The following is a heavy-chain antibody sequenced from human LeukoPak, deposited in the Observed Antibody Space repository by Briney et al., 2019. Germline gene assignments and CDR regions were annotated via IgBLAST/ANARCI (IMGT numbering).Heavy chain of an antibody. CDR2: INEDGREK. D-gene: IGHD1-7*01. CDR1: GFRFNTYW. J-gene: IGHJ4*02. CDR3: ARPGTYWNYDY. V-gene: IGHV3-7*01. Sequence: PGGSLRLSCTASGFRFNTYWMCWVRQAPGKGLEWLASINEDGREKFYVESVKGRFTVSRDNAKNSLDLQMNSLRPEDTALYYCARPGTYWNYDYWGQGTLVTISS.